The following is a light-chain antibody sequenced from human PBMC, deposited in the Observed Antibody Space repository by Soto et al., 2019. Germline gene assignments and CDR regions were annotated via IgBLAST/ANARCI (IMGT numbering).Light chain of an antibody. J-gene: IGKJ4*01. CDR1: QSVSNSY. CDR2: GAS. Sequence: EIVLTQSPGTLSLSPGERATLSCRASQSVSNSYLAWYLQKPGQAPRLLIYGASSRATGIPDRFSGSGSGTDFTLTISRLEPEDFAVYYCQQSGSSPLTFGGGTKVEIK. CDR3: QQSGSSPLT. V-gene: IGKV3-20*01.